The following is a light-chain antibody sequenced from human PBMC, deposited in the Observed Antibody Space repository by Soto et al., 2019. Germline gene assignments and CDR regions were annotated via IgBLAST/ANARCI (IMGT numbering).Light chain of an antibody. Sequence: DIQMTQSPSSVSASVGDRVTISCRASQDISNWLAWYQQKPGEAPKFLIDAASNLQSGVPSKFSVSGSGTDFTRTISSLQPEDFAVYYCQQARRFPITFGQGTRLEIK. CDR3: QQARRFPIT. CDR2: AAS. CDR1: QDISNW. V-gene: IGKV1-12*01. J-gene: IGKJ5*01.